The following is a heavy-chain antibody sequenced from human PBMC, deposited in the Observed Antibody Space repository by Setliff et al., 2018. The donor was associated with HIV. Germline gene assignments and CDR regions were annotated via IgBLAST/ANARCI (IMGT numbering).Heavy chain of an antibody. V-gene: IGHV4-34*01. CDR1: GGSFTAYY. CDR2: IHHGGST. CDR3: ARGARLLAGYSDRWDYYYMAV. D-gene: IGHD6-13*01. J-gene: IGHJ6*03. Sequence: PSETLSLTCAVYGGSFTAYYWTWIRQPPGKGLEWIGEIHHGGSTNSNRSLKSRVTISLDTSKNQFSLRLTSVTAADTAVYYCARGARLLAGYSDRWDYYYMAVWGKGTTVTVSS.